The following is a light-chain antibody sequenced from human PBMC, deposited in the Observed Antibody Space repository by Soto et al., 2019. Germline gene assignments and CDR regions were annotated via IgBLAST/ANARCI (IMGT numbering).Light chain of an antibody. J-gene: IGLJ3*02. CDR1: SSNIGAGYD. CDR3: QSFDSSLSGWV. V-gene: IGLV1-40*01. Sequence: QSVLTQPPSVSAAPGQRVNISCTGSSSNIGAGYDVHWYQQLPGTAPKLLVSGDTNRPSGVPDRFSGSKSGTSASLAITGLRAEDEADYYCQSFDSSLSGWVFGGGTKLTVL. CDR2: GDT.